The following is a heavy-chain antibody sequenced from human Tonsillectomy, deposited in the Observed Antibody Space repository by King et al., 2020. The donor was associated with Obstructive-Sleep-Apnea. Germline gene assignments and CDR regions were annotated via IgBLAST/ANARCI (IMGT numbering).Heavy chain of an antibody. CDR2: IFYSGST. Sequence: VQLQESGPGPVKPSQTLSLTCTVSGGSIRSSGYYWSWIRQHPGKGLEWIGYIFYSGSTYYNPSLKSRVTISVDTSKNQFSLNLISVTAADTAVYYCARGEGQQLVGFANYYGMDVWGQGTTVTVSS. CDR3: ARGEGQQLVGFANYYGMDV. J-gene: IGHJ6*02. D-gene: IGHD6-13*01. V-gene: IGHV4-31*03. CDR1: GGSIRSSGYY.